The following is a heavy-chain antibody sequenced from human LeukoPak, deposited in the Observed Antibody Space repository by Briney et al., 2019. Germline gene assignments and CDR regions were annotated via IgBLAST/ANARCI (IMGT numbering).Heavy chain of an antibody. D-gene: IGHD3-3*02. CDR2: IYYSGST. Sequence: SETLTLTCTVSGGSISSYYWSWIRQPPGKGLEWIGYIYYSGSTNYNPSLKSRVTISVDTSKNQFSLKLSSVTAADTAVYYCARELDGIDVWGQGTTVTVPS. J-gene: IGHJ6*02. V-gene: IGHV4-59*01. CDR1: GGSISSYY. CDR3: ARELDGIDV.